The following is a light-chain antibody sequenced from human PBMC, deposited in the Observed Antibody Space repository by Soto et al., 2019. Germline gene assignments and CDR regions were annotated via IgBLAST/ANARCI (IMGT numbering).Light chain of an antibody. V-gene: IGLV2-11*01. J-gene: IGLJ2*01. CDR2: DVS. CDR1: SSDVGAYIY. CDR3: CSYAGSYTVI. Sequence: QSALTQPRSVSGSPGQSVTISCTGTSSDVGAYIYVSWYQQHPGKVPKLMIYDVSKRPSGVPDRFSGSKSGNTASLTISGLQAEDEADYYCCSYAGSYTVIFGGGTQLTVL.